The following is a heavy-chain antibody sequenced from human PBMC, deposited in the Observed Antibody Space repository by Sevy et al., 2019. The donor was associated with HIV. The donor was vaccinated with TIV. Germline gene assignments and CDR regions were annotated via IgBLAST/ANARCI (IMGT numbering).Heavy chain of an antibody. J-gene: IGHJ4*02. CDR2: ISAYNGNT. Sequence: ASVKVSCKASGYSFTSYVVSWVRQAPGEGLEWMGGISAYNGNTNYAQKLHGRVTMTTDTSTSTAYMELRSLRSDDTAVFYCARDWAIAPSGLFDYWGQGTLVTVSS. CDR3: ARDWAIAPSGLFDY. V-gene: IGHV1-18*01. CDR1: GYSFTSYV. D-gene: IGHD6-13*01.